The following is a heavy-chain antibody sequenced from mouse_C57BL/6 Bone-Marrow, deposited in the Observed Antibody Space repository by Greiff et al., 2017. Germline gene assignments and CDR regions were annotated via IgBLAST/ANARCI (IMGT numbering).Heavy chain of an antibody. V-gene: IGHV1-54*01. D-gene: IGHD2-4*01. CDR3: ARSAYDYDGGGGAMDY. J-gene: IGHJ4*01. CDR2: INPGSGGT. Sequence: VKLQESGAELVRPGTSVKVSCKASGYAFTNSLIEWVKQRPGQGLEWIGVINPGSGGTNYNEKFKGKATLTADNSSSTAYMQLSSLTSEDSAVYFCARSAYDYDGGGGAMDYWGQGTSVTVSS. CDR1: GYAFTNSL.